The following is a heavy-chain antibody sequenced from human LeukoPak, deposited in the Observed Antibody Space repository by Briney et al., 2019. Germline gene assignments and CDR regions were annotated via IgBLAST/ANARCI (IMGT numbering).Heavy chain of an antibody. V-gene: IGHV3-23*01. CDR1: GFTFSSYA. D-gene: IGHD7-27*01. Sequence: PGGSLRLSCAASGFTFSSYAMSWVRQAPGKGLEWVSAISGSGGSTYYAGSVKGRFTISRDNAKNTLYLQMNSLRAEDTAVYYCARVPTNWAGIDYFDYWGQGTLVTVSS. J-gene: IGHJ4*02. CDR3: ARVPTNWAGIDYFDY. CDR2: ISGSGGST.